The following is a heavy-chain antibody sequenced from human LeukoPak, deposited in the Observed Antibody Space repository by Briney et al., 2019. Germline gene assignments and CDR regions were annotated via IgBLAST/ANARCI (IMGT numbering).Heavy chain of an antibody. V-gene: IGHV1-2*02. Sequence: GASVKVSCKASGYTFTGYYMHWVRQAPGQGLEWMGWINLNSGGTNYAPKFQGGVTMTRDTSISTAYMELSRVISDDTAVYYCARDSYSSAWWGFDHWGQGTLVTVSS. CDR3: ARDSYSSAWWGFDH. J-gene: IGHJ4*02. CDR1: GYTFTGYY. CDR2: INLNSGGT. D-gene: IGHD6-19*01.